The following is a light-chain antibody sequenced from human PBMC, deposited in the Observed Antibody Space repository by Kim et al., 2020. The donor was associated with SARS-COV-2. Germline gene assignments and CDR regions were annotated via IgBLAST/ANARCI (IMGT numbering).Light chain of an antibody. CDR1: HSDIGGYDY. CDR2: DVT. J-gene: IGLJ3*02. Sequence: GQSVTIARTRTHSDIGGYDYITWYQQHPGKAPNLIIYDVTKRPSGISDRFSGSKSGNTASLTISGLQTDDESDYYCSSYTTSGTWVFGGGTQLTVL. CDR3: SSYTTSGTWV. V-gene: IGLV2-14*03.